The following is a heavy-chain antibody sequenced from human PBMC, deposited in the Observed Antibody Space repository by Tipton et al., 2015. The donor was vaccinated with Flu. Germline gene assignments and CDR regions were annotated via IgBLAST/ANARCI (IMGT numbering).Heavy chain of an antibody. CDR1: GFTFSSAA. CDR3: AKHRYGSIGYPLYFYVMDV. D-gene: IGHD3-22*01. V-gene: IGHV3-23*04. J-gene: IGHJ6*02. Sequence: VQLVQSGGGLVQPGGSLRLSCEASGFTFSSAAMSWVRQAPGKGLEWVSSISGSGDATYYADSVKGQFTISRDNSKKTLYLQMNSLRVEGTAVYYCAKHRYGSIGYPLYFYVMDVWGQGTTVTVSS. CDR2: ISGSGDAT.